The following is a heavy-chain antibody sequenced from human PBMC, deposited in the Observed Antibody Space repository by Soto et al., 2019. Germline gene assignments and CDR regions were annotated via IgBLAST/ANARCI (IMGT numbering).Heavy chain of an antibody. Sequence: GGSLRLFXAASGFTFSSYWMSWVRQAPGKGLEWVANIKPDGSEKKYVDSAKRRFTISRDNAKNSLTLQMNSLRAEDSPVYYCARYRYGYSYFDLWGQGTLVTVSS. CDR2: IKPDGSEK. D-gene: IGHD5-18*01. CDR1: GFTFSSYW. J-gene: IGHJ4*02. CDR3: ARYRYGYSYFDL. V-gene: IGHV3-7*01.